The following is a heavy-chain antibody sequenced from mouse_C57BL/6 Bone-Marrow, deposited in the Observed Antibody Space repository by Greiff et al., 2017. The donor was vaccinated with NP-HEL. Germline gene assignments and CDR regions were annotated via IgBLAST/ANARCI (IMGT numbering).Heavy chain of an antibody. CDR1: GYTFTSYW. V-gene: IGHV1-72*01. D-gene: IGHD1-1*01. Sequence: QVQLQQPGAELVKPGASVKLSCKASGYTFTSYWMHWVKQRPGRGLEWIGRIDPNSGGTKYNEKFKSKATLTVDKPSSTAYMQLSSLTSEDSAVYYCARGRIYYYGTLHRDYAMDYWGQGTSVTVSS. CDR3: ARGRIYYYGTLHRDYAMDY. J-gene: IGHJ4*01. CDR2: IDPNSGGT.